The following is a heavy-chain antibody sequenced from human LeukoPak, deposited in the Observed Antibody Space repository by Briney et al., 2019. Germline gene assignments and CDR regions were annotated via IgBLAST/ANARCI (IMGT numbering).Heavy chain of an antibody. CDR2: ISYDGSNK. V-gene: IGHV3-30-3*01. CDR1: GFTFSSYA. Sequence: GGSLRLSCAASGFTFSSYAMHWVRQAPGKGLEWVAVISYDGSNKYYADSVKGRFTISRDNSKNTLYLQMNSLRAEDTAVYYCARAWNGGFDYWGQGTLVTVSS. D-gene: IGHD1-1*01. CDR3: ARAWNGGFDY. J-gene: IGHJ4*02.